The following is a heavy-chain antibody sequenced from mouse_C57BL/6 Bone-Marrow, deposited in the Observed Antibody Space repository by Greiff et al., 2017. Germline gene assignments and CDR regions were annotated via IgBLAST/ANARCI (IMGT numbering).Heavy chain of an antibody. V-gene: IGHV1-85*01. D-gene: IGHD1-1*01. Sequence: VQLQQSGPELVKPGASVKLSCKASGYTFTSYDITWVKQRPGQGLEWIGWIYPSVGSTKYNEKFKGKATLTVDTSSSTAYMQLHSLTSGDSAVYFCASDCASSYCYFDVWGTGTTLTVSS. CDR2: IYPSVGST. J-gene: IGHJ1*03. CDR3: ASDCASSYCYFDV. CDR1: GYTFTSYD.